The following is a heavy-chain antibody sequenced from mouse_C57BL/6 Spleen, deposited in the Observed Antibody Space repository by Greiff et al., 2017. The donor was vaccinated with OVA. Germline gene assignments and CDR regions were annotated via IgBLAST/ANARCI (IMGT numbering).Heavy chain of an antibody. J-gene: IGHJ4*01. Sequence: EVKLMESGGGLVQSGRSLRLSCATSGFTFSDFYMEWVRQAPGKGLEWIAASRNKANDYTTEYSASVKGRFIVSRDTSQSILYLQMNALRAEDTAIYYCARDSIGGAMDYWGQGTSVTVSS. CDR2: SRNKANDYTT. D-gene: IGHD2-3*01. CDR1: GFTFSDFY. V-gene: IGHV7-1*01. CDR3: ARDSIGGAMDY.